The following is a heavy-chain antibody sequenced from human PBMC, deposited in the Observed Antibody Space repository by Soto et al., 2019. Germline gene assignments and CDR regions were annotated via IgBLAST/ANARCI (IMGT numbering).Heavy chain of an antibody. CDR1: GFTFSRYW. J-gene: IGHJ3*01. V-gene: IGHV3-7*01. Sequence: PGGSLRLSCAASGFTFSRYWMTWVRQAPGKGLEWVANIKQDGSENYYVDSVKGRFTISRDNAKSSLYLQMNTLRAEDTAVYYCARGDRGGFDLWGHGTMVTVSS. CDR2: IKQDGSEN. CDR3: ARGDRGGFDL. D-gene: IGHD3-10*01.